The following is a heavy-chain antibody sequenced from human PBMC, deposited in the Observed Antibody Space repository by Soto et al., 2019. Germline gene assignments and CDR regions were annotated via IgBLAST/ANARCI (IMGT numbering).Heavy chain of an antibody. D-gene: IGHD1-26*01. V-gene: IGHV3-15*07. CDR2: VKSKADGGSG. Sequence: LRLSCAASGFPFNNAWINWVRQGPGKGLEWVGRVKSKADGGSGDYAAPVKGRFVVSRDDSKDIVYLQMNSLKIEDTGVYYCTTDSRTTLPEIRFDYWGHGTQVTVSS. CDR1: GFPFNNAW. J-gene: IGHJ4*01. CDR3: TTDSRTTLPEIRFDY.